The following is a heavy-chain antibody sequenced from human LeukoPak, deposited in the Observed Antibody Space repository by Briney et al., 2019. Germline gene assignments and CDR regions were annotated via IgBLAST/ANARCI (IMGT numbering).Heavy chain of an antibody. J-gene: IGHJ4*02. CDR1: GGSISSGGYS. D-gene: IGHD2-15*01. Sequence: SSETLSLTCAVSGGSISSGGYSWSWIRQPPGKGLEWIGYIYHSGSTYYNPSLKSRVTISVDRSKNQFSLKLSSVTAADTAVYYCARGRGYCSGGSCYDHIFDYWGQGTLVTVSS. CDR3: ARGRGYCSGGSCYDHIFDY. V-gene: IGHV4-30-2*01. CDR2: IYHSGST.